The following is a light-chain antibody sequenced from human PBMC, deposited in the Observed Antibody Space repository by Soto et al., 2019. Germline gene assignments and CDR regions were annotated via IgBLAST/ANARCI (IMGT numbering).Light chain of an antibody. CDR3: GSYTSSSTP. J-gene: IGLJ1*01. Sequence: QSVLTQPASVSGSPGQSITISCTGTSSDVGDYDYVSWYQHHPGKAPKLMIYDVSNRPSGVSNRFSGSKSGNTASLTISGLQAEDEADYYCGSYTSSSTPFGTGTKVTVL. CDR2: DVS. CDR1: SSDVGDYDY. V-gene: IGLV2-14*03.